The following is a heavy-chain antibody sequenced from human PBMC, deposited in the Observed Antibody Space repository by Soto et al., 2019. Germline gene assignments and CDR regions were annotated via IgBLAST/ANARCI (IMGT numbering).Heavy chain of an antibody. V-gene: IGHV3-30*18. J-gene: IGHJ5*01. CDR2: MKSDGSR. CDR3: AKPRSSLEWPPFDS. D-gene: IGHD3-3*01. CDR1: GFTFTDYY. Sequence: PGGSLRLSCAASGFTFTDYYVSWVRQAPGKGLEWVAVMKSDGSRDHIDSVKGRFTIFRDNSKKTLYLQMNNLRPEDSAVYYCAKPRSSLEWPPFDSWGHGTLVTVSS.